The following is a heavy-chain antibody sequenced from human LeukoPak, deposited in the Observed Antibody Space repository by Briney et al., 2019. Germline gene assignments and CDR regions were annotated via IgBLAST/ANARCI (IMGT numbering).Heavy chain of an antibody. Sequence: GGSLRLSCAASGFSISNDWMSLVRQAPGKGLEWVARVKSRSAGETTDYAAPVKGRFTISRDDSKNTLYLQMNSLKTEDTAVYYCTLIQGWGSGSYYRDFWGQGTLVTVSS. CDR1: GFSISNDW. V-gene: IGHV3-15*01. D-gene: IGHD3-10*01. CDR3: TLIQGWGSGSYYRDF. CDR2: VKSRSAGETT. J-gene: IGHJ4*02.